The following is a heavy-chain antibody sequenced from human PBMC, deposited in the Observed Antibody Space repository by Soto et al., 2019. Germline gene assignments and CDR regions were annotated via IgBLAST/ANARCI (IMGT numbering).Heavy chain of an antibody. V-gene: IGHV3-23*01. CDR1: GFTFSSYA. J-gene: IGHJ4*02. CDR2: ISGSGGST. Sequence: GGSLRLSCAASGFTFSSYAMSWVRQAPGKGLEWVSAISGSGGSTYYADSVKGRFTISRDNSKNTLYLQMNSLRAEDTAVYYCARRALPQCINGVCCKDGFWDYWGQGALVTVSS. CDR3: ARRALPQCINGVCCKDGFWDY. D-gene: IGHD2-8*01.